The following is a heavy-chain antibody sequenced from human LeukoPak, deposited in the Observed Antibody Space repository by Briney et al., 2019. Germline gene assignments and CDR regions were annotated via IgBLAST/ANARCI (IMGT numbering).Heavy chain of an antibody. J-gene: IGHJ3*02. Sequence: GGSLRLSCVASGLTVSSNYMSWVRQAPGKGLEWVSVIYSGNSTYYADSVKGRFTISRDNSRNTLYLQMNSLRAEDTAVYYCARGRAEGMATIIDAFDIWGQGTMVTVSS. CDR1: GLTVSSNY. CDR2: IYSGNST. CDR3: ARGRAEGMATIIDAFDI. D-gene: IGHD5-24*01. V-gene: IGHV3-66*01.